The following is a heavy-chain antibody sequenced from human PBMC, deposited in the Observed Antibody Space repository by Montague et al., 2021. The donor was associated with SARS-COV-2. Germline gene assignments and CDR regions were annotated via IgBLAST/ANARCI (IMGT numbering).Heavy chain of an antibody. Sequence: FLRLSCAASGFTFSSYEMNWVRQAPGKGLEWVSYISSSGSTIYYADSVKGRFTISRDNAKNSLYLQMSSLRAEDTAVYYCARVLVVTYYGMDVWGQGTTVTVSS. CDR3: ARVLVVTYYGMDV. V-gene: IGHV3-48*03. CDR1: GFTFSSYE. J-gene: IGHJ6*02. D-gene: IGHD3-22*01. CDR2: ISSSGSTI.